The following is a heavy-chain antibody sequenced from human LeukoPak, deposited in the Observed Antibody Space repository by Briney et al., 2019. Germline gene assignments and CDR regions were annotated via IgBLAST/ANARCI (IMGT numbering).Heavy chain of an antibody. D-gene: IGHD3-16*01. CDR1: GFTFSNYG. Sequence: GGSLRLSCAASGFTFSNYGMHWVRQAPGKGLEWVSFIRYDESNEYYADSVKGRFTISRDNSKNTLYLQMNSLRADDTAVYYCVKDSSWMGEYYFDYWGQGTLVTVSS. CDR3: VKDSSWMGEYYFDY. V-gene: IGHV3-30*02. CDR2: IRYDESNE. J-gene: IGHJ4*02.